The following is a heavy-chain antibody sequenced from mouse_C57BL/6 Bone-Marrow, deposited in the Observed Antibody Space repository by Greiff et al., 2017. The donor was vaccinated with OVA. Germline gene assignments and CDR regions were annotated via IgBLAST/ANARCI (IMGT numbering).Heavy chain of an antibody. CDR3: ARPHYYGSSPSYFDY. CDR2: IYPGSGST. J-gene: IGHJ2*01. V-gene: IGHV1-55*01. CDR1: GYTFTSYW. D-gene: IGHD1-1*01. Sequence: QVQLQQPGAELVKPGASVKMSCKASGYTFTSYWITWVKQRPGQGLEWIGDIYPGSGSTNYNEKFKSKATLTVDTSSSTAYMQLSSLTSEDSAVYYCARPHYYGSSPSYFDYWGQGTTLTVSS.